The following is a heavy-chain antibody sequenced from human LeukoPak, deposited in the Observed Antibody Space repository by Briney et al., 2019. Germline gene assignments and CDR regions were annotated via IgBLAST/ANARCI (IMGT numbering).Heavy chain of an antibody. V-gene: IGHV4-59*11. CDR3: ARGALRGFYAFFYMDV. CDR2: ISSSGST. CDR1: GGSISSHY. Sequence: PSETLSLTCTVSGGSISSHYWIWTRQSPEKGLEWIGDISSSGSTGYNPSLRSRVTISLDTSKNQFSLNLSSVTAADTAVYYCARGALRGFYAFFYMDVWGKGTTVTVSS. J-gene: IGHJ6*03. D-gene: IGHD5/OR15-5a*01.